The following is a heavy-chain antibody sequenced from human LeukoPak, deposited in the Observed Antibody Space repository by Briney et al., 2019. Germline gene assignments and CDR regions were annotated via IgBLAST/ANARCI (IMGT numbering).Heavy chain of an antibody. CDR1: GGTFSSYA. J-gene: IGHJ6*02. CDR2: IIPIFGTA. V-gene: IGHV1-69*13. D-gene: IGHD3-3*01. CDR3: ARDEMYYDFWSGYYTNYYGMDV. Sequence: GASVKVSCKASGGTFSSYAISWVRQAPGQGLEWMGGIIPIFGTANYAQKFQGRVTITADESTSTAYMELSSLRSEDTAVYYCARDEMYYDFWSGYYTNYYGMDVWGQGTTVTVSS.